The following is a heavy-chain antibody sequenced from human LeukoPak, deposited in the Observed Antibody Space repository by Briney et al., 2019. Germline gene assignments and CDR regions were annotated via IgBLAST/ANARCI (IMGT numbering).Heavy chain of an antibody. CDR3: AREASDGPIYYYYYMDV. J-gene: IGHJ6*03. V-gene: IGHV3-64*01. Sequence: GGSLRLSCAASGFTFSSYAMHWVRQAPGKGLEYVSAISSNGGSTYYANSVKGRFTISRDNSKNTLYLQMGSLRAEDMAVYYCAREASDGPIYYYYYMDVWGEGTTVTISS. CDR1: GFTFSSYA. CDR2: ISSNGGST.